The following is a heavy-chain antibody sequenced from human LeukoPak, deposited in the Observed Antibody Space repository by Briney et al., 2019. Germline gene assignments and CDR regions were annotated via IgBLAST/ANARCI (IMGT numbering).Heavy chain of an antibody. CDR3: ARDSFSGSSLDY. Sequence: PGGSLRLSCAASGFTFDEYGMSWVRQAPGKGLEWVSSINWDGGSTAYADSVQGRFTISRDNAKNPLHLQMKSLRAEDKALYYCARDSFSGSSLDYWGQGTMVAVSS. CDR2: INWDGGST. D-gene: IGHD1-26*01. J-gene: IGHJ4*02. V-gene: IGHV3-20*04. CDR1: GFTFDEYG.